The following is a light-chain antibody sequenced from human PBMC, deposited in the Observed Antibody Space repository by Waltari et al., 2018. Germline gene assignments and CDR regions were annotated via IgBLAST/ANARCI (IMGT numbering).Light chain of an antibody. CDR2: DAS. V-gene: IGKV1-5*01. CDR1: RSVGTW. CDR3: QQYRSDSPT. J-gene: IGKJ1*01. Sequence: DIQLTQSPSTLSASIGDKVTITCRASRSVGTWLALYQQRPGTPPKFLIYDASRLENGVPSRFSGSGSGTEFTLSITSLQPDDFATYYCQQYRSDSPTFGQGTKVEMK.